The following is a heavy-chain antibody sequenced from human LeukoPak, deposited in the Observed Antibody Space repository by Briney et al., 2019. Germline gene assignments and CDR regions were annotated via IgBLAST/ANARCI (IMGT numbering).Heavy chain of an antibody. CDR2: INHSGST. Sequence: TSETLSLTCAVYGGSFSGYYWSWIRQPPGKGLEWIGEINHSGSTNYNPSLKSRVTISVDTSKNQFSLKLSSVTAADTAVYYCASGPMNIAAAGTGKWFDPWGQGTLVTISS. J-gene: IGHJ5*02. CDR3: ASGPMNIAAAGTGKWFDP. D-gene: IGHD6-13*01. CDR1: GGSFSGYY. V-gene: IGHV4-34*01.